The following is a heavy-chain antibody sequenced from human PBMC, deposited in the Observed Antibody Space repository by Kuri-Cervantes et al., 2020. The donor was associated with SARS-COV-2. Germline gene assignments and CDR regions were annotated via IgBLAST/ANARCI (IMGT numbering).Heavy chain of an antibody. Sequence: ETLSLTCAASGFTFSSYAMHWVRQAPGKGLEYVSAISSNGGSTYYADSVKGRFTISRDNSKNTLYLQMGSLRAEDMAVYYCASFFQEEYAFDIWGQGTMVTVSS. J-gene: IGHJ3*02. CDR3: ASFFQEEYAFDI. D-gene: IGHD3-3*01. CDR1: GFTFSSYA. CDR2: ISSNGGST. V-gene: IGHV3-64*02.